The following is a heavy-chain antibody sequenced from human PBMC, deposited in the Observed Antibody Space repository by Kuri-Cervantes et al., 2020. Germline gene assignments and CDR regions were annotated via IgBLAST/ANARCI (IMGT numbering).Heavy chain of an antibody. D-gene: IGHD2-15*01. CDR1: GGSISSGDYY. J-gene: IGHJ6*03. V-gene: IGHV4-30-4*08. CDR3: AREVVVVVAATRYYYYYYMDV. Sequence: SETLSLTCTVSGGSISSGDYYWSWIRQPPGKGLEWIGYIYYSGSTYYNPSLKSRVTISVDTSKNQFSLKLSSVTAADTAVYYYAREVVVVVAATRYYYYYYMDVWGKGTTVTVSS. CDR2: IYYSGST.